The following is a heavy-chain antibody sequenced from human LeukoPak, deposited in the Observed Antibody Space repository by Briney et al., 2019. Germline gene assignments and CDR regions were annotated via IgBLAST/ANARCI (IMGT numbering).Heavy chain of an antibody. J-gene: IGHJ4*02. V-gene: IGHV3-72*01. CDR3: AKTGRGYCYDY. CDR2: TRNRANSYTT. CDR1: GFAFSDHY. Sequence: PGGSLRLSCAASGFAFSDHYMDWVRQAPGKGLEWVGRTRNRANSYTTEYAASVKGRFTISRDDSKNSLYLQMNSLKTEDTAVYYCAKTGRGYCYDYWGQGTLVTVSS. D-gene: IGHD3-10*01.